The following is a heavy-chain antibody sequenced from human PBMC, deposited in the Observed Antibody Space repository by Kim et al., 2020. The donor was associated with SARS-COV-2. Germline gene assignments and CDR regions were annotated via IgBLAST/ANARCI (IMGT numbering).Heavy chain of an antibody. V-gene: IGHV3-23*01. CDR3: AKDWRYSGHDSSGYYDY. Sequence: GGSLRLSCAASGFTFSSYAMSWVRQAPGKGLEWVSAISGSGGSTYYADSVKGRFTISRDNSKNTLYLQMNSLRAEDTAVYYCAKDWRYSGHDSSGYYDYWGQGTLVTVSS. J-gene: IGHJ4*02. CDR2: ISGSGGST. CDR1: GFTFSSYA. D-gene: IGHD3-22*01.